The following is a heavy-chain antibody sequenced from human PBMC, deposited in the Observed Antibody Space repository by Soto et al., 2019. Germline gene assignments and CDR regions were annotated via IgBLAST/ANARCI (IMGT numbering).Heavy chain of an antibody. J-gene: IGHJ6*02. CDR2: INHSGST. Sequence: PSETMSLTGTVYGGSFSWYYSSWIRQPPGKGLEWIGEINHSGSTNYNPSLKSRVTISVDTSKNQFSLKLSSVAAADTAVYYCARAARLYNGMDVWGQGTTVTVSS. CDR1: GGSFSWYY. CDR3: ARAARLYNGMDV. V-gene: IGHV4-34*01.